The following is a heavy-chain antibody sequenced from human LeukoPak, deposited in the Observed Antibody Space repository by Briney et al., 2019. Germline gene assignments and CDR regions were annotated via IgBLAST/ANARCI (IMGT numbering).Heavy chain of an antibody. V-gene: IGHV3-48*03. D-gene: IGHD3-22*01. CDR3: AGDYYDRSQY. Sequence: GGSLKLSCAASGFTFSSYEMNWVRQAPGKGLEWVSYISSTGSTIYYADSVKGRFTISRDNAKNSLYLQMNSLRAEDTAVYYCAGDYYDRSQYWGQGTLVTVSS. J-gene: IGHJ4*02. CDR1: GFTFSSYE. CDR2: ISSTGSTI.